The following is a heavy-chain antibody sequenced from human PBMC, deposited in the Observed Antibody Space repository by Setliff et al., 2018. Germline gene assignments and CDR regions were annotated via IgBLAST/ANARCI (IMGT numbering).Heavy chain of an antibody. CDR3: SRLVRYCTTTTCQRASGAEF. CDR1: GYTFTNYG. V-gene: IGHV1-18*01. J-gene: IGHJ4*02. CDR2: ISAYTGNT. Sequence: ASVKVSCKASGYTFTNYGINWVRQAPGQGLEWMGWISAYTGNTNYAQKLQGRVSMTTDTSTSTAYTELRSLTSDDTAVYYCSRLVRYCTTTTCQRASGAEFWGQGTQVTVSS. D-gene: IGHD2-8*01.